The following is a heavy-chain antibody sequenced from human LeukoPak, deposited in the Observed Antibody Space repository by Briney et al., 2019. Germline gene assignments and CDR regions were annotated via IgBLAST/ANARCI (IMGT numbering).Heavy chain of an antibody. V-gene: IGHV3-30*18. Sequence: PGGSLRLSCAASGFIFSSYGIQWVRQAPGKGLEWVAVISYDGRNKFYADSVKGRFTISRDNSKNTVSLQMNSLRVEDTALYYCAKLGSSGGWYEYWGQGTLVTVSA. CDR3: AKLGSSGGWYEY. D-gene: IGHD6-19*01. CDR1: GFIFSSYG. J-gene: IGHJ4*02. CDR2: ISYDGRNK.